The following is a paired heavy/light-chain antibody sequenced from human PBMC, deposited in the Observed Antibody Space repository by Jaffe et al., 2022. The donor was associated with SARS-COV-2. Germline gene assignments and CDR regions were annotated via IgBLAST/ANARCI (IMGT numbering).Heavy chain of an antibody. V-gene: IGHV4-39*01. D-gene: IGHD6-19*01. Sequence: QLQVQESGPGLVKPSETLSLTCSVSGASITSRSYYWDWIRQSPGKGLEWIGVVFYSGTTHYNPSLRSRVTISADTSKNQVSLRLSSVTAADAAVYYCAGSKDISVAGQWGQGTLVTVSS. CDR1: GASITSRSYY. CDR2: VFYSGTT. CDR3: AGSKDISVAGQ. J-gene: IGHJ4*02.
Light chain of an antibody. Sequence: DIQMTQSPSSLSASVGDRVTITCRASQGISNSLAWFQQKPGKAPKSLIYAASSLQSGVPSRFSGSGSGTDFTLTISSLQPEDSATYYCQHYKTYPLTFGGGTKVEIK. J-gene: IGKJ4*01. CDR3: QHYKTYPLT. CDR2: AAS. V-gene: IGKV1-16*01. CDR1: QGISNS.